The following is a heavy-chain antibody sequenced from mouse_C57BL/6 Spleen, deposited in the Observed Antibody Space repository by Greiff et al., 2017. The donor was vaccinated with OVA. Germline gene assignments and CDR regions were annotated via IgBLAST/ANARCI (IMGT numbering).Heavy chain of an antibody. D-gene: IGHD2-1*01. CDR2: ISSGSSTI. CDR3: AREGIYYGNYEDYYAMDY. V-gene: IGHV5-17*01. J-gene: IGHJ4*01. CDR1: GFTFSDYG. Sequence: EVQLVESGGGLVKPGGSLKLSCAASGFTFSDYGMHWVRQAPEKGLEWVAYISSGSSTIYYADTVKGRFTISRDNAKNTLFLQMTSLRSEDTAMYYCAREGIYYGNYEDYYAMDYWGQGTSVTVSS.